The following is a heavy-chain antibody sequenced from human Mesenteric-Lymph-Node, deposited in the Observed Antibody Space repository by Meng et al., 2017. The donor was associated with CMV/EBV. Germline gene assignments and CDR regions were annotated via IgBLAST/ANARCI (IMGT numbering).Heavy chain of an antibody. D-gene: IGHD6-19*01. CDR1: GFTFSSYE. CDR2: ISSSGSTI. J-gene: IGHJ4*02. CDR3: AKGGSSRFES. V-gene: IGHV3-48*03. Sequence: GESLKISCAASGFTFSSYEMNWVRQAPGKGLEWVSYISSSGSTIYYADSVKGRFTISRDNAKKSLFLQMNSLRAEDTAVYYCAKGGSSRFESWGQGTLVTVSS.